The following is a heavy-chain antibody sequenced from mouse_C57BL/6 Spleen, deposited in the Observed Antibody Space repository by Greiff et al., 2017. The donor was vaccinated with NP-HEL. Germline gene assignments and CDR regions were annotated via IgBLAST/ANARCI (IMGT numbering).Heavy chain of an antibody. Sequence: QVQLKESGAELVRPGASVKLSCKASGYTFTDYYINWVKQRPGQGLEWIARIYPGSGNTYYNEKFKGKATLTAEKSSSTAYMQLSNLTSEDSAVYFCARMDSDWGQGTLVTVSA. CDR3: ARMDSD. J-gene: IGHJ3*01. CDR2: IYPGSGNT. V-gene: IGHV1-76*01. CDR1: GYTFTDYY.